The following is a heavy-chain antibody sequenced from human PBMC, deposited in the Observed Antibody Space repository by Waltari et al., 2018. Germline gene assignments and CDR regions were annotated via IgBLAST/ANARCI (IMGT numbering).Heavy chain of an antibody. J-gene: IGHJ6*02. D-gene: IGHD2-21*02. Sequence: QVHLVQSGAEVKKPGSSVKVSCKPSGDTFSSDTVNWVRQAPGQGLEWMGRIMPVIKYTDYARGLQGRFTITADKSTSTVYMELTSLTSEDTAVYYCAGGDGGYFYYKLDVWGQGTTVTVSS. CDR2: IMPVIKYT. CDR3: AGGDGGYFYYKLDV. CDR1: GDTFSSDT. V-gene: IGHV1-69*02.